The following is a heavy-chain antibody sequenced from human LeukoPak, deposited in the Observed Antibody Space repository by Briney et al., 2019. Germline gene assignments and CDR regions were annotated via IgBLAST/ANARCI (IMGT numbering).Heavy chain of an antibody. CDR1: GFTFSSYG. D-gene: IGHD1-26*01. V-gene: IGHV3-33*06. CDR2: IWYDGSNK. J-gene: IGHJ4*02. Sequence: PGGSLRLSCAASGFTFSSYGMHWVRQAPGKGLEWVAVIWYDGSNKYYADSVKGRFTISRDNSKNTLYLQMNGLRAEDTAVYYCAKDRGSYYADFDYWGQGTLVTVSS. CDR3: AKDRGSYYADFDY.